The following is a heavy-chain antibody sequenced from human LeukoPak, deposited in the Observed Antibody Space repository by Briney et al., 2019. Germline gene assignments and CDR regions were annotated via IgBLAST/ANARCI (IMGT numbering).Heavy chain of an antibody. CDR1: GGSISSYY. D-gene: IGHD4-17*01. V-gene: IGHV4-59*01. J-gene: IGHJ6*03. CDR2: IYYSGST. Sequence: PSETLSLTCTVSGGSISSYYWSWIRQPPGKGLEWIGYIYYSGSTNYNPSLQSRVTISVDTSKNQFSLKLSSVTAADTAVYYCARVPTGPQGYYYYMDVWGKGTTVTVSS. CDR3: ARVPTGPQGYYYYMDV.